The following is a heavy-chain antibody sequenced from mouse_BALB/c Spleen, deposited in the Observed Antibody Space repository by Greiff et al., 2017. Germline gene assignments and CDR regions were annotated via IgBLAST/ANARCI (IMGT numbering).Heavy chain of an antibody. CDR3: AREESYSYAMDY. CDR2: IYPGNSDT. Sequence: VKLQESGTVLARPGASVKMSCKASGYSFTSYWMHWVKQRPGQGLEWIGAIYPGNSDTSYNQKFKDKATLTVDKSSSTAYMQLSSPTSEDSAVYYCAREESYSYAMDYWGQGTSVTVSS. CDR1: GYSFTSYW. J-gene: IGHJ4*01. V-gene: IGHV1-87*01. D-gene: IGHD3-3*01.